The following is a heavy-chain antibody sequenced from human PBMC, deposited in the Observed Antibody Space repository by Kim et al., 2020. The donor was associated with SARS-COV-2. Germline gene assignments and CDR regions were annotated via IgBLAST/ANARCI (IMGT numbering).Heavy chain of an antibody. J-gene: IGHJ4*02. V-gene: IGHV1-2*06. CDR3: APYSSSLGGRGQPYFDY. D-gene: IGHD6-6*01. Sequence: ASVKVSCKASGYTFTGYYMHWVRQAPGQGLEWMGRINPNSGGTNYAQKFQGRVTMTRDTSISTAYMELSRLRSDDTAVYYCAPYSSSLGGRGQPYFDYWGQGTLVTVSS. CDR1: GYTFTGYY. CDR2: INPNSGGT.